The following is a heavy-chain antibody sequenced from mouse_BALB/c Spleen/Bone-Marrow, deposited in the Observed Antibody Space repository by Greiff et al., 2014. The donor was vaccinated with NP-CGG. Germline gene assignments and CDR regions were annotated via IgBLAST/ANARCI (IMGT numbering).Heavy chain of an antibody. CDR1: GYTFTDKW. CDR3: AIGGHDFSLDY. CDR2: IDISDSYI. D-gene: IGHD2-4*01. Sequence: QVQLQQSGAEFVMPGASVKMSCKASGYTFTDKWMHWVKQRPGQGLEWIGAIDISDSYINYNQKFKGKASLTVDASSSTAYMHLSSLTSDDSAVYYCAIGGHDFSLDYWGQGTSVIVSS. V-gene: IGHV1-69*01. J-gene: IGHJ4*01.